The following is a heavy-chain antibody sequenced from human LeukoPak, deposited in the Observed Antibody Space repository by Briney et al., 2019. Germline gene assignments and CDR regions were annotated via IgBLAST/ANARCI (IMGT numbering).Heavy chain of an antibody. CDR2: ISGSGGST. CDR1: GFTLSTNA. D-gene: IGHD3-22*01. V-gene: IGHV3-23*01. J-gene: IGHJ4*02. CDR3: AKDHGDDSSGYYNY. Sequence: GGSLRLSCLTSGFTLSTNAMSWVRQAPGKGLEWVSAISGSGGSTYYADSVKGRFTISRDNSKNTLYLQMNSLRAEDTAVYYCAKDHGDDSSGYYNYWGQGTLVTVSS.